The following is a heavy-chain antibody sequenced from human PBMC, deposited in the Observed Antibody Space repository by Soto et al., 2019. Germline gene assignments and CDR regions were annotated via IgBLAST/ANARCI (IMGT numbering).Heavy chain of an antibody. Sequence: SETLSLTCSVSGGSISSRTFWWAWIRQPPGKGLEWIGDVYYSGSSYSSPSLKSRVTLSVDTSKNQLSLKLNSVTAADTAVYYCARHPRDDYNYGGSGIFDYWGQGTLVTVSS. V-gene: IGHV4-39*01. CDR1: GGSISSRTFW. CDR3: ARHPRDDYNYGGSGIFDY. CDR2: VYYSGSS. D-gene: IGHD4-4*01. J-gene: IGHJ4*02.